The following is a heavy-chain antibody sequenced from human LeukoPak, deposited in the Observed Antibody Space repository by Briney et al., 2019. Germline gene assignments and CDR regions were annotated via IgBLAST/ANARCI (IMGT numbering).Heavy chain of an antibody. Sequence: PSETLSLTCTVSGGSISISSYYWGWIRQPPGKGLEWIGSIYYSGSTYYNPSLKSRVTISVDTSKNQFSLKLSPVTTADTAVYYCARQRKMMKTVDYWGQGTLVTASS. J-gene: IGHJ4*02. CDR3: ARQRKMMKTVDY. CDR2: IYYSGST. V-gene: IGHV4-39*01. CDR1: GGSISISSYY. D-gene: IGHD1-14*01.